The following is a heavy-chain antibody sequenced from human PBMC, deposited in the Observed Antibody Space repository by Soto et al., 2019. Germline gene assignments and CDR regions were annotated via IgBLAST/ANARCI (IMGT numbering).Heavy chain of an antibody. Sequence: GGSLRLSCTASGFTLGDYAMSWCRQAPGKGLEWVGFIRSKAYGGTTDYAASVKGRSTIKRDDSNSIAYLQMNSLKTEDTAVYCCNRVGSTRSAWFDLWGQGTLVTVSS. J-gene: IGHJ5*02. CDR1: GFTLGDYA. D-gene: IGHD2-2*01. CDR3: NRVGSTRSAWFDL. CDR2: IRSKAYGGTT. V-gene: IGHV3-49*03.